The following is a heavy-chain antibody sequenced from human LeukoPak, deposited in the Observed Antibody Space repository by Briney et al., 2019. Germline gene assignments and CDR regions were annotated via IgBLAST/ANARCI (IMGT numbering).Heavy chain of an antibody. D-gene: IGHD3-10*01. CDR1: GFTFSSHW. CDR2: IKEDGSEG. V-gene: IGHV3-7*01. J-gene: IGHJ6*02. CDR3: ARIPIRGGSGSNPYHYYGMDV. Sequence: GGSLRLSCAASGFTFSSHWMNWVRQAPGKGPEWVASIKEDGSEGKYVESVKGRFTISRDSAENSLFLQMDSLRAEDTAVYYCARIPIRGGSGSNPYHYYGMDVWGQGTTVTVSS.